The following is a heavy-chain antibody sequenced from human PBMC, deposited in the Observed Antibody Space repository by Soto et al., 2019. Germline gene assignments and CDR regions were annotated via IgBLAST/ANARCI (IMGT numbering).Heavy chain of an antibody. CDR2: IYYSGST. J-gene: IGHJ5*02. CDR1: GGSISSYY. CDR3: AREAVPAAIRNNWFDP. Sequence: SETLSLTCTVSGGSISSYYWSWIRQPPGKGLEWIGDIYYSGSTNYNPSLKSRVTISVDTSKNQFSLKLSSVTAAYTAVYYCAREAVPAAIRNNWFDPWGQGTLVTVSS. D-gene: IGHD2-2*02. V-gene: IGHV4-59*01.